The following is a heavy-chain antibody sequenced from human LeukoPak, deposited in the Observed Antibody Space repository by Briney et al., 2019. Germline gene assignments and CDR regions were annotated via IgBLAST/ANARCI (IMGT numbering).Heavy chain of an antibody. CDR1: GFTFSSYA. J-gene: IGHJ4*02. V-gene: IGHV3-23*01. D-gene: IGHD5-18*01. Sequence: GGSLRLSCAASGFTFSSYAMSWARQAPGKGLEWVSGISSSGSGGNTYYADSVKGRFTISRDNSKNTLYLQMNSLRAEDTAVYYCANHAADTAMVYYLDYWGQGTLVTVSS. CDR3: ANHAADTAMVYYLDY. CDR2: ISSSGSGGNT.